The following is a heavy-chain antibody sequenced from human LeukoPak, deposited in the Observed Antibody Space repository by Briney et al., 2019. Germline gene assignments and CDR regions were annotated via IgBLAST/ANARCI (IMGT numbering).Heavy chain of an antibody. J-gene: IGHJ3*02. CDR3: ARHLDYYGSGNRAFDI. V-gene: IGHV5-51*01. D-gene: IGHD3-10*01. CDR2: IYPGDSDT. Sequence: GGSLKISCKGSGYSFTSYWIGWVRQMPGRGLEWMGIIYPGDSDTRYSPSFQGQVTISTDKSISTAYLQWSSLKASDTAMYYCARHLDYYGSGNRAFDIWGQGTMVTVSS. CDR1: GYSFTSYW.